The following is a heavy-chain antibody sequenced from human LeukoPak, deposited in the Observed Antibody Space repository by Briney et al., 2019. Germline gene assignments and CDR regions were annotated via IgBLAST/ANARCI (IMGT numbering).Heavy chain of an antibody. D-gene: IGHD4-11*01. CDR2: IYYNGDT. V-gene: IGHV4-39*07. J-gene: IGHJ5*02. CDR3: SREGYSCPNWFDT. Sequence: SETLSLTCSVSGGSISSSRSYWGWIRQPPGKGLEWVVSIYYNGDTYYNPSFKSRFSMPVDKAKNQISLILTSVTAADTAVYYCSREGYSCPNWFDTWGQGTLVTVSS. CDR1: GGSISSSRSY.